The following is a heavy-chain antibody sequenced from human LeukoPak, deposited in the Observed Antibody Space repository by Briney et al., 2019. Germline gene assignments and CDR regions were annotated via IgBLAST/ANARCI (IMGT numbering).Heavy chain of an antibody. CDR1: GGSISSGSYY. CDR2: IYTSGST. V-gene: IGHV4-61*02. D-gene: IGHD3-22*01. Sequence: SETLSLTCTVSGGSISSGSYYWSWIRQPAGKGLEWIGRIYTSGSTNYNPSLKSRVTISVDTSKNQFSLKLSSVTAADTAVYYCARNDCDSSGYYSDYWGQGTLVTVSS. CDR3: ARNDCDSSGYYSDY. J-gene: IGHJ4*02.